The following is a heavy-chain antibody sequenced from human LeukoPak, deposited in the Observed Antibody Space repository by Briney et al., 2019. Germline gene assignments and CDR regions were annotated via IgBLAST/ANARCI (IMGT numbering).Heavy chain of an antibody. CDR3: ARSPYCSGGSCYSVDY. D-gene: IGHD2-15*01. CDR2: INPNSGGT. V-gene: IGHV1-2*02. CDR1: GYTFTGYY. J-gene: IGHJ4*02. Sequence: ASVKVSCKASGYTFTGYYMHWVRQAPGQGLEWMGWINPNSGGTNYAQKFQGRVTLTRDTSISTAYMELSRLRSDDTAVYYCARSPYCSGGSCYSVDYWGQGTLVTVSS.